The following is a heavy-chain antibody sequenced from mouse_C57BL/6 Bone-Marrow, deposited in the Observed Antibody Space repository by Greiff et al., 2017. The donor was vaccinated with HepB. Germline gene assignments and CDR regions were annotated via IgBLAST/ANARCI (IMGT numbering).Heavy chain of an antibody. J-gene: IGHJ4*01. V-gene: IGHV1-81*01. CDR1: GYTFTSYG. D-gene: IGHD1-1*01. CDR3: ARRDTTVNYAMDY. Sequence: QVQLQQSGAELARPGASVKLSCKASGYTFTSYGISWVKQRTGQGLEWIGEIYPRSGNTYYNEKFKGKATLTADKYSSTEYMELRSLTSEDSAVYVCARRDTTVNYAMDYWGQGTSVTVSS. CDR2: IYPRSGNT.